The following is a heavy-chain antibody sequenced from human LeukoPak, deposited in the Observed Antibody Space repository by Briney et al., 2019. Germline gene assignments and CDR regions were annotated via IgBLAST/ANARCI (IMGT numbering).Heavy chain of an antibody. J-gene: IGHJ4*02. CDR2: VSSDGSKK. CDR3: AKDDYYDSSGYYSFFDY. D-gene: IGHD3-22*01. Sequence: PGGSLRLSCVASGFTLRTYAMHWVRQAPGKGLEWVAVVSSDGSKKFYSDSVKGHFTISRDNSKNTLYLQMNSLRAEDTAVYYCAKDDYYDSSGYYSFFDYWGQGTLVTVSS. CDR1: GFTLRTYA. V-gene: IGHV3-30-3*01.